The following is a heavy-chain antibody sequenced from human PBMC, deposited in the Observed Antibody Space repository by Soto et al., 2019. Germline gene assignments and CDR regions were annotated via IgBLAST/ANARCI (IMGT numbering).Heavy chain of an antibody. J-gene: IGHJ5*02. CDR2: VYHSGST. CDR3: ARVPSP. CDR1: GGSISSGGYS. Sequence: SATLSLTCAVSGGSISSGGYSWSWIRQPPGKGLEWIGYVYHSGSTYYNPSVKSRVTISVDRSNNQCSLKLSSVTATDTAVYYCARVPSPWGQGTLVTVSS. V-gene: IGHV4-30-2*01.